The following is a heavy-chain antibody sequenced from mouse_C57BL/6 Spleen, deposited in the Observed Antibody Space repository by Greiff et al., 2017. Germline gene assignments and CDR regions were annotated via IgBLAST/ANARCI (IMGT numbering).Heavy chain of an antibody. J-gene: IGHJ3*01. D-gene: IGHD2-3*01. Sequence: EADGGLVQPKGSLKLSCAASGFTFNTYAMHWVRQAPGKGLEWVARIRSKSSNYATYYADSVKDRFTISRDDSQSMLYLQMNNLKTEDTAMYYCVRDRRGIDGYLFAYWGQGTLVTVSA. CDR2: IRSKSSNYAT. CDR1: GFTFNTYA. V-gene: IGHV10-3*01. CDR3: VRDRRGIDGYLFAY.